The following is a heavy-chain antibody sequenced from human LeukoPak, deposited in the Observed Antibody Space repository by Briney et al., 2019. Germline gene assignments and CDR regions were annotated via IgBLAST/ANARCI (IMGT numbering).Heavy chain of an antibody. J-gene: IGHJ3*02. D-gene: IGHD3-22*01. CDR2: ISYDGSNK. CDR3: ARDQYYYDSSGAFDI. Sequence: GRSLRLSCAASGFTFSSYAMHWVRQAPGKGLEWVAVISYDGSNKYYADSVKGRFTISSDNSKNTLYLQMNSLRAEDTAVYYCARDQYYYDSSGAFDIWGQGTMVTVSS. CDR1: GFTFSSYA. V-gene: IGHV3-30-3*01.